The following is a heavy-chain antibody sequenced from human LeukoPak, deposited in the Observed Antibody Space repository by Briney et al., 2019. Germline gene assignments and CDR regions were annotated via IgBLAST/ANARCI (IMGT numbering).Heavy chain of an antibody. D-gene: IGHD1-1*01. CDR2: FDPEDGET. Sequence: ASVKGSFQVSGYPLTELSMHWVRPAPGKGLEWMGGFDPEDGETIYAQKFQGRVPMTEDTSTDTAYMELSSLRSEDTAVYYCATEEPGWNDGFDYWGQGTLVTVSS. J-gene: IGHJ4*02. V-gene: IGHV1-24*01. CDR3: ATEEPGWNDGFDY. CDR1: GYPLTELS.